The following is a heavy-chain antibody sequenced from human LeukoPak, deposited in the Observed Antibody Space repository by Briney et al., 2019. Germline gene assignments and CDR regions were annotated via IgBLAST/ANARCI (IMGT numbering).Heavy chain of an antibody. CDR2: ISAYNGNT. Sequence: ASVKVSCKASGYTFTSYGISWVRQAPGQGLEWMGWISAYNGNTDYAQYLQGRVTMTTDTSTSTAYMELRSLRSDDTAVYYCARHLTHYFDSSGYCDYWGQGTLVTVSS. CDR3: ARHLTHYFDSSGYCDY. J-gene: IGHJ4*02. CDR1: GYTFTSYG. D-gene: IGHD3-22*01. V-gene: IGHV1-18*01.